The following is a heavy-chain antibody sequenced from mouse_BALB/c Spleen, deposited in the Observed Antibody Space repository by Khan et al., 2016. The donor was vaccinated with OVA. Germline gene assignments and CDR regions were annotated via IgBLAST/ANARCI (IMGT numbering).Heavy chain of an antibody. J-gene: IGHJ3*01. CDR3: AMGRTY. Sequence: EVKLLESGPGLVKPSQSLSLTCTVTGYSITSDYAWNWIRQFPGNKLEWMGYISYSGRTSYNPSPKSRISVTRDTSKNQFFLQLNSVTTEDTATYYCAMGRTYWGQGTLVTVSA. D-gene: IGHD4-1*01. CDR1: GYSITSDYA. CDR2: ISYSGRT. V-gene: IGHV3-2*02.